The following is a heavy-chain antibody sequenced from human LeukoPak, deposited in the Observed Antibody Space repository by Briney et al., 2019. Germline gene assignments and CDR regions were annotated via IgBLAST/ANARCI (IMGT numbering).Heavy chain of an antibody. Sequence: GGSLRLSCAASGFTFSSYWMHWVRQAPGKGLVWVSRINSDGSITSYAHSVKGRFTISRDNAKNTLYLQLNSLTAEATAVYYCARGPMVRTNLFDYWGQGTLVTVSS. CDR1: GFTFSSYW. CDR2: INSDGSIT. V-gene: IGHV3-74*01. J-gene: IGHJ4*02. D-gene: IGHD3-10*01. CDR3: ARGPMVRTNLFDY.